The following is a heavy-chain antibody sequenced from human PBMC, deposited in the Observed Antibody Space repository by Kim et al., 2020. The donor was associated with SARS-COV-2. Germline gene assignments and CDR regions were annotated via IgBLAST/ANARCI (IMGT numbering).Heavy chain of an antibody. J-gene: IGHJ3*02. Sequence: DPVKGRFTTSRDNAKKPLYLQMNSLRAEDTALYYCAKDGRGSSWYTAFDIWGQGTMVTVSS. V-gene: IGHV3-9*01. CDR3: AKDGRGSSWYTAFDI. D-gene: IGHD6-13*01.